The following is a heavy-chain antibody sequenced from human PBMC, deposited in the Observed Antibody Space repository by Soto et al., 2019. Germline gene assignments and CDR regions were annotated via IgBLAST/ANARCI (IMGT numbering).Heavy chain of an antibody. J-gene: IGHJ4*02. D-gene: IGHD5-12*01. CDR3: ARAAVDIVATILDY. CDR2: INYSGTT. CDR1: GGSISSGGYY. Sequence: QVQLQESGPGLVKPSQTLSLTCTVSGGSISSGGYYWSWIRQYPGKGLEWIGYINYSGTTNYTPSLKSPVSISIDTSKDQVSLRLNSVSAANTAVYYCARAAVDIVATILDYWGQGVLVTVSA. V-gene: IGHV4-31*01.